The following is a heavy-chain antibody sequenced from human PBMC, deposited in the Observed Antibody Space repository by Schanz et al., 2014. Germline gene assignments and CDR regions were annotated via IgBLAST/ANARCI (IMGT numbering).Heavy chain of an antibody. V-gene: IGHV3-48*01. Sequence: EVQLVESGGGLVQPGGSLRLSCAASGFTFSGYSMNWVRQAPGKGLEWVAYISSSSNTIHYADSVKGRFTISRDNAKNSLYLQMDSLRAEDTAVYYCARDLPRTFLFDYWGQGTLVTVSS. CDR1: GFTFSGYS. CDR2: ISSSSNTI. J-gene: IGHJ4*02. CDR3: ARDLPRTFLFDY.